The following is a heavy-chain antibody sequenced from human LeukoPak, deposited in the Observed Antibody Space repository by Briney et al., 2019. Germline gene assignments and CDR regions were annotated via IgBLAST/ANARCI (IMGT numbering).Heavy chain of an antibody. Sequence: SETLSLTCAVSDYSVTSAYYWGWIRPFPGKELEWIGSIFHGETTYYNPSLESRVTISVDPSKNQLSLRLTSVTAADTAVYYCARVGSSWYWDDYWGQGTLVTVSS. V-gene: IGHV4-38-2*01. D-gene: IGHD6-13*01. CDR1: DYSVTSAYY. CDR2: IFHGETT. CDR3: ARVGSSWYWDDY. J-gene: IGHJ4*02.